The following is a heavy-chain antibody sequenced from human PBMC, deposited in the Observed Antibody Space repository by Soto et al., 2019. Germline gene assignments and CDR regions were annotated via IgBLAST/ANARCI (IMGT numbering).Heavy chain of an antibody. Sequence: QVQLVESGGGVVQPGRSLRLSCAASGFTFSSYAMHWVRQAPGKGLEWVAVISYDGSNKYYADSVKGRFTISRDNSKNTLYLQMNSLRAEDTAVYYCARGPNPPKYYYDSSGYYLRSYYFDYWGQGTLVTVSS. D-gene: IGHD3-22*01. CDR1: GFTFSSYA. CDR2: ISYDGSNK. CDR3: ARGPNPPKYYYDSSGYYLRSYYFDY. J-gene: IGHJ4*02. V-gene: IGHV3-30-3*01.